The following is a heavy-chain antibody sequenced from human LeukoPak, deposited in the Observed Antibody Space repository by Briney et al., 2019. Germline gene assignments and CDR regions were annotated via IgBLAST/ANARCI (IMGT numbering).Heavy chain of an antibody. CDR3: ARTRSNLDP. V-gene: IGHV3-7*01. J-gene: IGHJ5*02. CDR1: GFTFSSYW. CDR2: INQDGSEK. Sequence: GGSLRLSCAASGFTFSSYWMTWVRQAPGKGLAWVANINQDGSEKYYVDSVKGRFTISRDNAKNSLYLQMDSLRAEDMAVYYCARTRSNLDPWGQGTLVTVSS.